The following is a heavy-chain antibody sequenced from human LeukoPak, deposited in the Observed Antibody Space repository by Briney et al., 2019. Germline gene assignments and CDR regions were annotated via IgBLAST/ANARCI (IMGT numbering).Heavy chain of an antibody. V-gene: IGHV3-23*01. Sequence: GGSLRLSCAASGFNFSSYAMSWVRQAPGKGLEWVSAISGSGGSTYYADSVKGRFTISRDNSKNTLYLQMNSLRAEDTAVYYCAKDYGLEDIVLMVYATTAWFDPWGQGTLVTVSS. CDR1: GFNFSSYA. CDR3: AKDYGLEDIVLMVYATTAWFDP. J-gene: IGHJ5*02. D-gene: IGHD2-8*01. CDR2: ISGSGGST.